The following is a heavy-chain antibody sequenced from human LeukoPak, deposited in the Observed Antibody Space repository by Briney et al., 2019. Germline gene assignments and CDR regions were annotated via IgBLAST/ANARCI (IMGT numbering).Heavy chain of an antibody. D-gene: IGHD2-15*01. CDR3: ARGYCSGGSCYWGDY. V-gene: IGHV4-39*01. Sequence: PSETLSLTCIVSGGSISSTGYYWGWIRQPPGKGLEWIGSVYYSGSTFYNPSLKSRVTTSVDTSKSQFSLKLNSMTAADTAVYYCARGYCSGGSCYWGDYWGQGALVTVSS. J-gene: IGHJ4*02. CDR2: VYYSGST. CDR1: GGSISSTGYY.